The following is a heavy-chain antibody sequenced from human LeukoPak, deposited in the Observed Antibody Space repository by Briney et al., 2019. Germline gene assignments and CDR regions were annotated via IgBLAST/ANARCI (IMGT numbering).Heavy chain of an antibody. J-gene: IGHJ5*02. CDR2: IKQDGSEK. CDR1: GFTFSSYW. Sequence: GGSLRLSCAASGFTFSSYWMSWVRQAPGKGLEWVANIKQDGSEKYYVDSVKGRFTISRDNAKNSLYLQMNSLRAEDTAVYYCARVKLPGLAAAGTNWFDPWGQGTLVTVSS. V-gene: IGHV3-7*01. D-gene: IGHD6-13*01. CDR3: ARVKLPGLAAAGTNWFDP.